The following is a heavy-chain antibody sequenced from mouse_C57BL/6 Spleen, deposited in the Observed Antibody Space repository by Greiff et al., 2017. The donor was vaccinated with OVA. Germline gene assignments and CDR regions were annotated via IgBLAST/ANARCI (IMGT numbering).Heavy chain of an antibody. V-gene: IGHV1-55*01. CDR1: GYTFTSYW. CDR2: IYPGSGST. D-gene: IGHD1-1*01. CDR3: GRGMKVVATGAGVAY. J-gene: IGHJ3*01. Sequence: QVQLQQPGAELVKPGASVKMSCKASGYTFTSYWLTWVKQRPGKGLEWIGDIYPGSGSTNYNEKFKSKATLTVDTSSSTAYLQLSSLTSEDSAVYYCGRGMKVVATGAGVAYWGQGTLVS.